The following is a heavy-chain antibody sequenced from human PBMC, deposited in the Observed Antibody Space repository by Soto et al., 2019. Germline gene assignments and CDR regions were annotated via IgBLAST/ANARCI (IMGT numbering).Heavy chain of an antibody. CDR3: AREVVYYDYIWGSYPSAGIAFDI. CDR2: INHSGST. CDR1: GGSFSGYY. V-gene: IGHV4-34*01. D-gene: IGHD3-16*01. J-gene: IGHJ3*02. Sequence: SETLSLTCAVYGGSFSGYYWSWIRQPPGKGLEWIGEINHSGSTNYNPSLKSRVTISVDTSKNQFSLKLSSVTAADTAVYYCAREVVYYDYIWGSYPSAGIAFDIWGQGTMVTVSS.